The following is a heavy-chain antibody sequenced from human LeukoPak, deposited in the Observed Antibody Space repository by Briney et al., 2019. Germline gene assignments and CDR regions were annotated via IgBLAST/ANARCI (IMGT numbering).Heavy chain of an antibody. J-gene: IGHJ4*02. D-gene: IGHD6-19*01. Sequence: ASVKVSCKASGYTFTGYYMHGVGQAPGQGLEWMGRINPNSGGTNYAQKFQGRVTMTRETSIRTAYMELSRLRSDDTAVYYCARGWLGKEGVYWGEGTLVTVSS. CDR2: INPNSGGT. V-gene: IGHV1-2*06. CDR1: GYTFTGYY. CDR3: ARGWLGKEGVY.